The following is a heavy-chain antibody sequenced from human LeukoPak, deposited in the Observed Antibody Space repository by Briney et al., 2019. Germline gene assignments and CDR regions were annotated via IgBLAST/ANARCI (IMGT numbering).Heavy chain of an antibody. V-gene: IGHV1-2*02. D-gene: IGHD7-27*01. CDR1: GYTFSDYY. Sequence: ASVKVSCKASGYTFSDYYMHWWRHAPGQRLEWLGWINPKSGDTNFAQNFQGRVTMTRNTSISTAYMELSSLTSDDRAVYYCARGPNTGAFDAWGQGTLVTVSS. J-gene: IGHJ4*02. CDR2: INPKSGDT. CDR3: ARGPNTGAFDA.